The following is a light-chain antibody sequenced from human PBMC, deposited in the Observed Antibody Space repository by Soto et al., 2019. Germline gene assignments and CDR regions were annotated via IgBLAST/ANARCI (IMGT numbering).Light chain of an antibody. CDR1: QSISSW. Sequence: DIQMTQSPSTLSASVGDRVTITCRASQSISSWLAWYQQKPGKAPKLLIYKASSLESGVPSRFSGSGSGTEFTLTISSLQPDDFATYYCQQYNDYPWTLGQGTKVELK. V-gene: IGKV1-5*03. CDR2: KAS. J-gene: IGKJ1*01. CDR3: QQYNDYPWT.